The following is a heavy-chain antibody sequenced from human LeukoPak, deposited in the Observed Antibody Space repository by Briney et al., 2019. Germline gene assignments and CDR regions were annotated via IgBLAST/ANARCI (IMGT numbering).Heavy chain of an antibody. Sequence: ASVKVSCKASGYTFTGYYMHWVRQAPGQGLEWMGWINPNSGGTNYAQKFQGRVTMTRDTSISTAYMELSRLRSGDTAVYYCARDYYDSSGYSSPAEYFQHWGQGTLVTVSS. V-gene: IGHV1-2*02. D-gene: IGHD3-22*01. CDR1: GYTFTGYY. CDR2: INPNSGGT. CDR3: ARDYYDSSGYSSPAEYFQH. J-gene: IGHJ1*01.